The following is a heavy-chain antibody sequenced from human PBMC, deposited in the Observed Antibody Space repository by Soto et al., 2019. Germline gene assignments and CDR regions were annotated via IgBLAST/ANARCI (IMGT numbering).Heavy chain of an antibody. CDR3: ARESEDLTSNFDY. V-gene: IGHV3-21*06. J-gene: IGHJ4*02. Sequence: GGSLRLSCAASGFTFTRYSMNWVRQAPGKGLEWVSSISSTTNYIYYGDSMKGRFTISRDNAKNSPYLEMNSLRAEDTAVYYCARESEDLTSNFDYWGQGTLVTVSS. CDR1: GFTFTRYS. CDR2: ISSTTNYI.